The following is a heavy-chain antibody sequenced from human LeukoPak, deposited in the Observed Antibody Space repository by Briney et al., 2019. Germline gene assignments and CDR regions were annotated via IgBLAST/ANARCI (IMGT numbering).Heavy chain of an antibody. CDR3: ARDRPYYDSSGYYPTSHFDY. Sequence: PSETLSLTCTVSGGSISSYYWSWIRQPAGKGLEWIGRIYTSGSTNYNPSLKSRVTMSVDTSKNQFSLKLSSVTAADTAVYYCARDRPYYDSSGYYPTSHFDYWGQETLVTVSS. CDR2: IYTSGST. D-gene: IGHD3-22*01. J-gene: IGHJ4*02. V-gene: IGHV4-4*07. CDR1: GGSISSYY.